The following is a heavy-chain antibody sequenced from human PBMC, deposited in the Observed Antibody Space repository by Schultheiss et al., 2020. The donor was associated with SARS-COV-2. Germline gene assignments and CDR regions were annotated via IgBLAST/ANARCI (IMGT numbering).Heavy chain of an antibody. J-gene: IGHJ5*02. Sequence: GGSLRLSCIASEFTLSAYAMSWVRQAPGKGLEWVSSISYTGAATYYSDSVRGRFTISRDNAKNSLYLEMNSLRAEDTAVYYCAKDQRSYAPWGQGTLVTVSS. CDR1: EFTLSAYA. CDR2: ISYTGAAT. CDR3: AKDQRSYAP. V-gene: IGHV3-23*01. D-gene: IGHD2-2*01.